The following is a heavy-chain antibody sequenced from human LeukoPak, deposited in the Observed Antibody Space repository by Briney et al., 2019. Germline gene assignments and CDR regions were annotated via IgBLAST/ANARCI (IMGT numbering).Heavy chain of an antibody. CDR2: IKQDGSEK. J-gene: IGHJ3*02. V-gene: IGHV3-7*01. D-gene: IGHD2-2*02. Sequence: GGSLRLSCAASGFTFSSYWMSWVRQAPGKGLEWVANIKQDGSEKYYVDSVKGRFTISRDNAKNSLYLQMNSLRAEDTAVYYCARDPYCSSTSCYTIAFDIWGQGTMVTVPS. CDR3: ARDPYCSSTSCYTIAFDI. CDR1: GFTFSSYW.